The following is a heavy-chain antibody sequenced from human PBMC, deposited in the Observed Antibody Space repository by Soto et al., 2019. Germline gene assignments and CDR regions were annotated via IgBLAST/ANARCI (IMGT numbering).Heavy chain of an antibody. Sequence: QVQLQESGPGLVKPSETLSLTCTVSGGSVSSGGYYWTWIRQPPGKGLEWIGYIYYSGNTNYNPSLKTRVTTSVDTSKNQFSLTLTSVTAADAAVYYCARDIRGYSRAFDYWGQGTLVTVSS. V-gene: IGHV4-61*08. CDR1: GGSVSSGGYY. CDR2: IYYSGNT. J-gene: IGHJ4*02. D-gene: IGHD5-18*01. CDR3: ARDIRGYSRAFDY.